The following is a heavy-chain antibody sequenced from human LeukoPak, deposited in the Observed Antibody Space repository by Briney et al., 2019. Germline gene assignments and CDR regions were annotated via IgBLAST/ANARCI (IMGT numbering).Heavy chain of an antibody. Sequence: NPSETLSLTCTVSGGSVSSATYYWNWIRQPPGKGLEWIGYIYYSGSTNYNPSLKSRVTISVDTSKNQFSLNLSSVTAADTAGYYCARRVVSIRTITFDNWFAPWGQGTLVTVSS. V-gene: IGHV4-61*01. D-gene: IGHD2/OR15-2a*01. CDR3: ARRVVSIRTITFDNWFAP. CDR2: IYYSGST. CDR1: GGSVSSATYY. J-gene: IGHJ5*02.